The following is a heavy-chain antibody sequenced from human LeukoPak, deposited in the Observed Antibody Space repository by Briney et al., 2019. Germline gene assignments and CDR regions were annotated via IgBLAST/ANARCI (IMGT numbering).Heavy chain of an antibody. V-gene: IGHV3-30*04. D-gene: IGHD6-13*01. Sequence: GRSLRLSCAASAFTFSSYAMHWVRQAPGKGLECVAVISYDGSNKYYADSVKGRFTISRDNSKNTLYLQMNSLRAEDTAVYYCARDSSRYSSSWCLSYWGQGTLVTVSS. CDR2: ISYDGSNK. CDR1: AFTFSSYA. CDR3: ARDSSRYSSSWCLSY. J-gene: IGHJ4*02.